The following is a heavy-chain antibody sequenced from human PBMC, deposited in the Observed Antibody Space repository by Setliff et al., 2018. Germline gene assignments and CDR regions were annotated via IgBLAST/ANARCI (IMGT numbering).Heavy chain of an antibody. V-gene: IGHV3-53*05. J-gene: IGHJ4*02. CDR1: GFTVSSNY. Sequence: PGGSLRLSCAASGFTVSSNYMSWVRQAPGKGLEWVSVIYSGGSTYYADSVKGRFTISRDNSKNTLYLQMNSLRSDDTAVYYCARDEDRDEMEIQGYWGQGTRVTVSS. CDR2: IYSGGST. D-gene: IGHD1-7*01. CDR3: ARDEDRDEMEIQGY.